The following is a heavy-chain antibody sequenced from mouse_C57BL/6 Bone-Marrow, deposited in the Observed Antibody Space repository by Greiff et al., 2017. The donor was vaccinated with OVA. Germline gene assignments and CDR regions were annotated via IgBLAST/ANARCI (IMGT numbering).Heavy chain of an antibody. CDR2: IYPRDGNT. V-gene: IGHV1-81*01. Sequence: QVQLQQSGAELARPGASVKLSCKASGYTFTSYGISWVKQRPGQGLEWIGEIYPRDGNTYYNQKFKGKATLTADKSSSTAYVELRSLTSEDSAVYFCARRRWLLREVYFDYWGQGTTLTVSS. J-gene: IGHJ2*01. CDR3: ARRRWLLREVYFDY. D-gene: IGHD2-3*01. CDR1: GYTFTSYG.